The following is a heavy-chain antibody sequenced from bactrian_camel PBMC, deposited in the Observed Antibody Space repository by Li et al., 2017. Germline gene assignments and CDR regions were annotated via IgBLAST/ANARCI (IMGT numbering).Heavy chain of an antibody. J-gene: IGHJ4*01. D-gene: IGHD5*01. V-gene: IGHV3S42*01. CDR2: LDTAGVT. CDR3: AARDSWGCELDPSGYAY. Sequence: DVQLVESGGGSVQAGGSLRLSCAVSGSGYAVSEYCMGWFRQAPGKEREGVAILDTAGVTTYANSVKGRLTISRDDAKNTLYLQMYNLKPDDTAMYYCAARDSWGCELDPSGYAYWGQGTQVTVS. CDR1: GSGYAVSEYC.